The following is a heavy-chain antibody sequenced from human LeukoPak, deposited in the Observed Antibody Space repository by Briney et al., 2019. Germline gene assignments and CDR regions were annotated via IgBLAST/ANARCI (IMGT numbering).Heavy chain of an antibody. CDR3: AKDLDYYDSSGYSFDY. J-gene: IGHJ4*02. CDR1: GFTFSSYW. D-gene: IGHD3-22*01. CDR2: IKQDGSEK. Sequence: GSLRLSCAASGFTFSSYWMSWVRQAPGKGLEWVANIKQDGSEKYYVDSVKGRFTISRDNAKNSLYLQMNSLRAEDTAVYYCAKDLDYYDSSGYSFDYWGQGTLVTVSS. V-gene: IGHV3-7*03.